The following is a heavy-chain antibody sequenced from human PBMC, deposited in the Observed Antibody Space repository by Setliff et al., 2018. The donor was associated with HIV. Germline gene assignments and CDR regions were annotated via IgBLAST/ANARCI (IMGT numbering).Heavy chain of an antibody. Sequence: ASVKVSCKASGYKFTGHHIQWMRQAPGQGLEWMGRINPNMGDTQYAQKFQGMIIMTRDTSINTVYMELISLTSDDTALYYCARQDIPTGYYLFDYWGQGTQVTVSS. CDR3: ARQDIPTGYYLFDY. J-gene: IGHJ4*02. CDR2: INPNMGDT. CDR1: GYKFTGHH. V-gene: IGHV1-2*06. D-gene: IGHD3-9*01.